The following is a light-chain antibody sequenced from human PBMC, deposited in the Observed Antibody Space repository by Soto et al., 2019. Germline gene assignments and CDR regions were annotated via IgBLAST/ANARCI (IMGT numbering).Light chain of an antibody. CDR3: QQYYTTPYT. J-gene: IGKJ2*01. V-gene: IGKV4-1*01. Sequence: DIVLTQSPDSLAVSLGERATINCKSSQSLLYSSNNKNYLAWYRQKPGQPPNLLIYWASTRESGVPDRFSGSGSGTDFTLTISSLQAEDVAVYYCQQYYTTPYTFGQGTRLEIK. CDR2: WAS. CDR1: QSLLYSSNNKNY.